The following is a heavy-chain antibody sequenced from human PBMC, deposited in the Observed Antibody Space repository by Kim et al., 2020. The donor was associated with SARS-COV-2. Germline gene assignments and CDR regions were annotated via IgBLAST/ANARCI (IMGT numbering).Heavy chain of an antibody. V-gene: IGHV3-74*01. CDR3: AREGFGWF. J-gene: IGHJ4*02. Sequence: TSTSYADSVKGRFTISRDNAKNTLYLQMNSLRAEDTAVYYCAREGFGWFWGQGTLVTVSS. CDR2: TST. D-gene: IGHD3-9*01.